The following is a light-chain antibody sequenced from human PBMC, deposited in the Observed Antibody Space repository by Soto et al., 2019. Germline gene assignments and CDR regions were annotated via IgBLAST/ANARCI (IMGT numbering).Light chain of an antibody. Sequence: IQLTQSPSSLSASVGDRVTITCRASQDISTYLAWYQQKPGKAPILLIYAGSTLQRGVPSRFSGSGSGTDFTLTISRLEPEDFAVYYCQQYGFSLRTFGQGSKVEI. CDR1: QDISTY. CDR2: AGS. J-gene: IGKJ1*01. CDR3: QQYGFSLRT. V-gene: IGKV1-9*01.